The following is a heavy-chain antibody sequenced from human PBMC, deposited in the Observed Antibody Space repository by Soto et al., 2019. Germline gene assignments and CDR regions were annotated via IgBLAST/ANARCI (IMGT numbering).Heavy chain of an antibody. Sequence: ASVKVSCKVSGYTLTELSMHWVQQAPGKGLEWMGGFDPEDGETIYAQKFQGRVTMTEDTSTDTAYMELSSLRSEDTAVYYCATAPPIDTTMVQAGAFDIWGQGTMVTVS. D-gene: IGHD3-10*01. V-gene: IGHV1-24*01. CDR3: ATAPPIDTTMVQAGAFDI. CDR1: GYTLTELS. CDR2: FDPEDGET. J-gene: IGHJ3*02.